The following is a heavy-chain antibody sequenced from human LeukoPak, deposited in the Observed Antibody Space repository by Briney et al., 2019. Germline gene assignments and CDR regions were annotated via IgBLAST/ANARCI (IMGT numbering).Heavy chain of an antibody. Sequence: SVKVSCKASGYTFTSYGISWVRHAPGQGLEWMGGIIPFFGSANYAQRFQDRFTITTDESTTTAYMELNSLTSDDTAVYYCARPDFSGFDWGFDFWGQGTLITVSS. J-gene: IGHJ4*02. CDR2: IIPFFGSA. CDR3: ARPDFSGFDWGFDF. CDR1: GYTFTSYG. D-gene: IGHD5-12*01. V-gene: IGHV1-69*05.